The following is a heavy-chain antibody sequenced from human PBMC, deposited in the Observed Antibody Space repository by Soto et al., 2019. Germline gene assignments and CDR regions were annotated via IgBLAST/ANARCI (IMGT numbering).Heavy chain of an antibody. V-gene: IGHV1-46*03. D-gene: IGHD3-3*01. CDR1: GYTFTSYY. CDR3: ARNTIFGVEHSGWFDP. Sequence: QVQLVQSGAEVKKPGASVKVSCKASGYTFTSYYMHWVRQAPGQGLQWMGIINPSGGSTSYAQKFQGRVTMTRDTSTSTVYMELSSLRSEDTAVYYCARNTIFGVEHSGWFDPWGQGTLVTVSS. CDR2: INPSGGST. J-gene: IGHJ5*02.